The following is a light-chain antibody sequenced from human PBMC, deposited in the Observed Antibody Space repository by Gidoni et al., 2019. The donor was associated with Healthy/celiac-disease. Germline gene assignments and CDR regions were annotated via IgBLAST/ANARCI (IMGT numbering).Light chain of an antibody. Sequence: IVLTQSPGTLSLSPGERATLSCRASQSVSSSYLAWYQQKPGQAPRRLSYGASSRATGIPDRFSGSGSGTDFTLTISRLEPEDFAVYYCQQYGSSPPLTFGGXTKVEIK. CDR1: QSVSSSY. J-gene: IGKJ4*01. CDR3: QQYGSSPPLT. V-gene: IGKV3-20*01. CDR2: GAS.